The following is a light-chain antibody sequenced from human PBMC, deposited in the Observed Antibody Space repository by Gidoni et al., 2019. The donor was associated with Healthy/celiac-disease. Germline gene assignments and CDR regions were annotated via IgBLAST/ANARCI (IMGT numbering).Light chain of an antibody. CDR2: AAS. V-gene: IGKV1-12*01. J-gene: IGKJ4*01. Sequence: DIQMTQSPSSVSASVGDRVTITCRASQGISSWLAWYQRKPGKAPTLLIYAASSLQSGVPSRFSGSGSGTDFTLTISSLQPEDFATYYCQQANSFPLTFXGXTKVEIK. CDR3: QQANSFPLT. CDR1: QGISSW.